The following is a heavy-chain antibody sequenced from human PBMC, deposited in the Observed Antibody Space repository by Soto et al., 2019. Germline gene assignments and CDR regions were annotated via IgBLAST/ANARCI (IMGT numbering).Heavy chain of an antibody. CDR3: ARADKTWVLPASVY. Sequence: ASVKVSCKASGYTFTSYGISWVRQAPGQGLEWMGWISAYNGNTNYAQKLRGRVTMTTDTSTSTAYMELRSLRSDDTAVYYCARADKTWVLPASVYWGQGTLVTVSS. D-gene: IGHD2-2*01. CDR1: GYTFTSYG. V-gene: IGHV1-18*04. CDR2: ISAYNGNT. J-gene: IGHJ4*02.